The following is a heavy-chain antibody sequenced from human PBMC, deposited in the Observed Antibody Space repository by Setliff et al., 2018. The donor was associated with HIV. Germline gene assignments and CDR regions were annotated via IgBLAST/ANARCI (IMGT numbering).Heavy chain of an antibody. CDR1: GDSISSGGYY. V-gene: IGHV4-31*03. Sequence: PSETLSLTCTVSGDSISSGGYYWSWIRQSPGKCREWIGYIYYSGSSYYNPSLQSRITMSVETSMNQFSLRLTSVTAADTAIYYCARTIQPRRSPFDFWGQGILVTVSS. D-gene: IGHD2-21*01. CDR2: IYYSGSS. CDR3: ARTIQPRRSPFDF. J-gene: IGHJ4*02.